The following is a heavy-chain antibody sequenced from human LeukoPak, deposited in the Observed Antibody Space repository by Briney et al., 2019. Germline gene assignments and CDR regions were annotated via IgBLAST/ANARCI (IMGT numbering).Heavy chain of an antibody. CDR3: VRDGGVSGYDLLDY. D-gene: IGHD5-12*01. CDR1: GFTFSNYW. Sequence: PGGSLRLSCAASGFTFSNYWMTWVRQAPGKGLEWVAVINQDATKEYYMDSVKARFTISRDNAKNSVYLQMNSLRAEDTAVYYCVRDGGVSGYDLLDYWGQGTLVTVSS. J-gene: IGHJ4*02. V-gene: IGHV3-7*01. CDR2: INQDATKE.